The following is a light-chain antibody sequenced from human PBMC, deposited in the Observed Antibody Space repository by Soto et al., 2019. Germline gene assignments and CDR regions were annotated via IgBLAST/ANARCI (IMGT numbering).Light chain of an antibody. Sequence: DIQMTQSPSTLSASVGDRVIITCRASQSLNSWLAWYQQKPGKAPNLLIYKTSILESGVPSRFSGSGSGTEFTLTISSLQPDDFANYYCKQYFRYSIFTFGPGTKVDIK. CDR3: KQYFRYSIFT. CDR2: KTS. J-gene: IGKJ3*01. CDR1: QSLNSW. V-gene: IGKV1-5*03.